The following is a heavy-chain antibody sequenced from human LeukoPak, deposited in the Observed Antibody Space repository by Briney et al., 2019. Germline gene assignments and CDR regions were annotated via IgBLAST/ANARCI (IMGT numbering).Heavy chain of an antibody. CDR3: AREWGYGMDV. CDR2: IIPILGIA. J-gene: IGHJ6*02. Sequence: SVKVSCKASGGTFNSYAISWVRQAPGQGLEWMGRIIPILGIANYAQKFQGRVTITADKSTSTAYMELSSLRSEDTAVYYCAREWGYGMDVWGQGTTVTVSS. D-gene: IGHD3-16*01. V-gene: IGHV1-69*04. CDR1: GGTFNSYA.